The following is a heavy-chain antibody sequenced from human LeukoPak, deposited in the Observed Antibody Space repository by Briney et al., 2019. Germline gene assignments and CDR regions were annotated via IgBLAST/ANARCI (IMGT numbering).Heavy chain of an antibody. CDR3: AKGAAQRYFDWLSNRPGGDY. CDR2: ISYDGSNK. D-gene: IGHD3-9*01. J-gene: IGHJ4*02. CDR1: GFTFSSYG. V-gene: IGHV3-30*18. Sequence: PGGSLRLSRAASGFTFSSYGMHWVRQAPGKGLEWVAVISYDGSNKYYADSVKGRFTISRDNSKNTLYLQMNSLRAEDTAVYYCAKGAAQRYFDWLSNRPGGDYWGQGTLVTVSS.